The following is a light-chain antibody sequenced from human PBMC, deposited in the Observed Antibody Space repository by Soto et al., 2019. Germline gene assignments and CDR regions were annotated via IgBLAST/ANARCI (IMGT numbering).Light chain of an antibody. CDR2: DAS. Sequence: IEVTQSPSSLAASLVDRVTITFLASQTIGTYVNWYRQKSGAAPELLIYDASTLQSGVPSRFRGGASGTDFTLTISSLQLDDFATYYCQQSYNTPLTCGQGTKGDIK. J-gene: IGKJ1*01. CDR1: QTIGTY. V-gene: IGKV1-39*01. CDR3: QQSYNTPLT.